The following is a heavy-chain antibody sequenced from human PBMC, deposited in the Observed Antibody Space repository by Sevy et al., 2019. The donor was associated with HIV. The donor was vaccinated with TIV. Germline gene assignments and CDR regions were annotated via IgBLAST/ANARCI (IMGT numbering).Heavy chain of an antibody. CDR1: GGSISSGVYY. J-gene: IGHJ6*02. D-gene: IGHD4-17*01. CDR3: ARVGYGDKHYYYTMDV. V-gene: IGHV4-30-4*01. Sequence: SETLSLTCTVSGGSISSGVYYWSWIRQPPGKGLEWIGYIYYSGSTYYNPSLKRRVTISVDTSKNQFSLRLSSVTAADTAVYYCARVGYGDKHYYYTMDVWGQGTSVTVSS. CDR2: IYYSGST.